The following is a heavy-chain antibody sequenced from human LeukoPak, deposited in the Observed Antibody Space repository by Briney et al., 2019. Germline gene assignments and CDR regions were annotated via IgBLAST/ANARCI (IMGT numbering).Heavy chain of an antibody. J-gene: IGHJ4*02. CDR3: ARDSSSQGYFDY. CDR2: IYTSGST. Sequence: SETLSLTCTVSGGSISSYYWSWIRQPAGKGLEWIGRIYTSGSTNYNPSLKGRVTMSVDTSKNQFSLKLSSVTAADTAVYYCARDSSSQGYFDYWGQGTLVTVSS. D-gene: IGHD6-13*01. CDR1: GGSISSYY. V-gene: IGHV4-4*07.